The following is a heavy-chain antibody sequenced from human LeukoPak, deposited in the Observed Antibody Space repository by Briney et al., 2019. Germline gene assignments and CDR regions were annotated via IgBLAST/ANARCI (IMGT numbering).Heavy chain of an antibody. J-gene: IGHJ4*02. D-gene: IGHD3-3*01. CDR2: IKPDGSEK. CDR3: ARFGC. CDR1: GCTFSSYW. V-gene: IGHV3-7*03. Sequence: GGSLRLSCAASGCTFSSYWMSWVRQAPGNGLEWVANIKPDGSEKYYVDSVKGRFTISRDNAKNSLYLQMNSLRAEDTAVYYRARFGCWGQGTLVTVSS.